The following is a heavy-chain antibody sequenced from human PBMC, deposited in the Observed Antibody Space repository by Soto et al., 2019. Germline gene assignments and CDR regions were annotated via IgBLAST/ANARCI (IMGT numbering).Heavy chain of an antibody. CDR2: IYHSGST. CDR1: GGSISSGGYS. D-gene: IGHD3-3*01. V-gene: IGHV4-30-2*01. J-gene: IGHJ4*02. CDR3: AAGAISGVVPLDY. Sequence: QLQLQESGSGLVKPSQTLSLTCAVSGGSISSGGYSWIWIRQPPGKGLEWIGYIYHSGSTYYNPSLNTPFTTSLHSSKYHFSLKLSSVTPADTAVYYWAAGAISGVVPLDYWGEGTLVTVSS.